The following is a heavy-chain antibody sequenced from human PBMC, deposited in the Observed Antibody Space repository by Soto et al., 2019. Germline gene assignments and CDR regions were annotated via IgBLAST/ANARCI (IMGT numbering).Heavy chain of an antibody. D-gene: IGHD3-10*01. CDR3: ARRYGLRAFDI. V-gene: IGHV4-61*08. J-gene: IGHJ3*02. Sequence: PSETLSLTCTVSGGSISSGDYYWSWIRQPPGKGLEWIGDIYYSGSTNYNPSLKSRVTISVDTSKNQFSLKLSSVTAADTAVYFCARRYGLRAFDIWGQGKMVTVSS. CDR1: GGSISSGDYY. CDR2: IYYSGST.